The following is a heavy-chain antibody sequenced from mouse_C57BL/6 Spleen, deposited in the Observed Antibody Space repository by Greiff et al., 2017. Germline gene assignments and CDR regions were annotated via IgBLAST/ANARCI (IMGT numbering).Heavy chain of an antibody. CDR2: IRSKSNNYAT. CDR3: VRHSDGYWYFDV. D-gene: IGHD2-3*01. J-gene: IGHJ1*03. Sequence: EVQVVESGGGLVQPKGSLKLSCAASGFSFNTYAMNWVRQAPGKGLEWVARIRSKSNNYATYYADSVKDRFTISRDDSESMLYLQMNNLKTEDTAMYYCVRHSDGYWYFDVWGTGTTVTVSS. V-gene: IGHV10-1*01. CDR1: GFSFNTYA.